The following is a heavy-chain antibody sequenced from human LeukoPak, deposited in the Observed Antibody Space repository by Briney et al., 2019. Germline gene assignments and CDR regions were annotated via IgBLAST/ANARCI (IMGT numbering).Heavy chain of an antibody. CDR3: VKAGNYDILTGYYNVPPFDD. D-gene: IGHD3-9*01. CDR2: ISSTSGIT. CDR1: VFTFSSYA. J-gene: IGHJ4*02. V-gene: IGHV3-64D*06. Sequence: PVGSLRLSRSASVFTFSSYAMHSVRQAPGKGLKYVSAISSTSGITFYAGSVMGRFTISRDNSKNTMYLQMSSLRAEDTAVYYCVKAGNYDILTGYYNVPPFDDWGQGTLVTVSS.